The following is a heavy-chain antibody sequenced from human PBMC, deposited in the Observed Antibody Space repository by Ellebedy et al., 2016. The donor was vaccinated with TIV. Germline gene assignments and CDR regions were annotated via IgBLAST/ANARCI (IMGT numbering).Heavy chain of an antibody. Sequence: ESLKISCTVSGGSISSYYWSWIRQPPGKGLEWIGYIYYSGSTNYNPSLKSRVTISVDTSKNQFSLKLSSVTAADTAVYYCARGVIRDWFDPWGQGTLVTVSS. V-gene: IGHV4-59*01. CDR3: ARGVIRDWFDP. J-gene: IGHJ5*02. D-gene: IGHD3-3*02. CDR1: GGSISSYY. CDR2: IYYSGST.